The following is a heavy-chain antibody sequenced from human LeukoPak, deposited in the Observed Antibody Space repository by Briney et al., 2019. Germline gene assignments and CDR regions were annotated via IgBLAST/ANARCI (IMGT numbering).Heavy chain of an antibody. CDR2: IYGDDGK. CDR3: AHSTNSGWNPLVQ. D-gene: IGHD6-19*01. J-gene: IGHJ4*02. CDR1: GFSLTGSGGG. Sequence: SGPTLVNPTQTLPLPCTFSGFSLTGSGGGGGWMRRPPGKGLEWRAIIYGDDGKRYSPSLKSRLTITKTTSKNQVVLTMTNMDPVDTATYYCAHSTNSGWNPLVQWGQGTLVTVSS. V-gene: IGHV2-5*02.